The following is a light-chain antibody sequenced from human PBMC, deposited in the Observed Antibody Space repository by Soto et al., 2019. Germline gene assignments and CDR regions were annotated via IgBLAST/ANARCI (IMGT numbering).Light chain of an antibody. CDR1: QAVKYY. CDR2: DTS. V-gene: IGKV3-11*01. J-gene: IGKJ4*01. CDR3: QQRGDWPT. Sequence: EIVMTQSPATLSLSPGERATLSCRASQAVKYYLAWYQQKPGKAPRLLIYDTSNRATGIPARFSGSGSGTDFTLTINSLEPEDSAIYYCQQRGDWPTFGGGTKVEIK.